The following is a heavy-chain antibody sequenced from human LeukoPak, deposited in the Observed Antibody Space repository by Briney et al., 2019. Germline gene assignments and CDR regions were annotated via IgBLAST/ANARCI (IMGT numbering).Heavy chain of an antibody. J-gene: IGHJ6*03. CDR1: GYTFTSYD. CDR2: MNPNSGNT. CDR3: ARGPYPYYDFWSGYVYYYYYYMDV. Sequence: ASVKVSCKASGYTFTSYDINWVRQATGQGLEWMGWMNPNSGNTGYAQKFQGRGTMTRNTSISTAYMELSSLRSEDTAVYYCARGPYPYYDFWSGYVYYYYYYMDVWGKGTTVTVSS. D-gene: IGHD3-3*01. V-gene: IGHV1-8*01.